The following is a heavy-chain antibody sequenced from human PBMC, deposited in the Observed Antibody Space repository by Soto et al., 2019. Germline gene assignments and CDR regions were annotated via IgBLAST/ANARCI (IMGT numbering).Heavy chain of an antibody. CDR1: GFTFSSYS. Sequence: EVQLVESGGGLVKPGGSLRLSCAASGFTFSSYSMNWVRQAPGKGLEWVSSISSSSSYIYYADSVKGRFTISRDNAKNSLYLQMNSLRAEDTAVYYCARVVMASPYGGNVYYYYGMDVWGQGTTVTVSS. J-gene: IGHJ6*02. CDR2: ISSSSSYI. CDR3: ARVVMASPYGGNVYYYYGMDV. D-gene: IGHD4-17*01. V-gene: IGHV3-21*01.